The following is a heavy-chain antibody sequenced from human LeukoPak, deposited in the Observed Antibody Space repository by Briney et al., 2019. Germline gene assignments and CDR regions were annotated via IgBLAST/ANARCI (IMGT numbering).Heavy chain of an antibody. Sequence: SVKVSCKASGGTFSSYAISWVRQAPGQGLEWMGRIIPILGIANYALKFQGRVTITADKSTSTAYMELSSLRSEDTAVYYCAREGTMIVVVITNNLIFGYWGQGTLVTVSS. CDR2: IIPILGIA. CDR3: AREGTMIVVVITNNLIFGY. D-gene: IGHD3-22*01. J-gene: IGHJ4*02. V-gene: IGHV1-69*04. CDR1: GGTFSSYA.